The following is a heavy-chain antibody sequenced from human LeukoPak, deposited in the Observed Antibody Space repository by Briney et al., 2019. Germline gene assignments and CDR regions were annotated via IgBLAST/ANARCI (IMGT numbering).Heavy chain of an antibody. Sequence: SVKVSCKASGGTSSSYAISRVRQAPGHGLEWMGRIIPILGIANYAQKFQGRVTITADKSTSTAYMELSSLRSEDTAVYYCARNQFGELYWFDPWGQGTLVTVSS. J-gene: IGHJ5*02. V-gene: IGHV1-69*04. CDR2: IIPILGIA. CDR3: ARNQFGELYWFDP. D-gene: IGHD3-10*01. CDR1: GGTSSSYA.